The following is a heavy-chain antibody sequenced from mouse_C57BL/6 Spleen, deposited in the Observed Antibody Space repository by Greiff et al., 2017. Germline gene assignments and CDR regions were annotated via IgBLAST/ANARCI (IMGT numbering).Heavy chain of an antibody. D-gene: IGHD2-3*01. CDR1: GYAFSSSW. CDR2: IYPGDGDP. Sequence: QVQLLQSGPELVKPGASVKISCKASGYAFSSSWMTWVQQRPGKGLEWIGRIYPGDGDPNYTGRFKGKATLTADKSSSTAYMQLSSLTSEDSAVYFSARGGTYDYFDYWGQGTTLTVSS. V-gene: IGHV1-82*01. CDR3: ARGGTYDYFDY. J-gene: IGHJ2*01.